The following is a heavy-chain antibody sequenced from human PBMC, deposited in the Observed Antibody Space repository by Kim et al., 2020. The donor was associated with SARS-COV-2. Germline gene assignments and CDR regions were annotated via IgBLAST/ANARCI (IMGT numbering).Heavy chain of an antibody. CDR2: ISAYNGNT. Sequence: ASVKVSCKASGYTFTSYGISWVRQAPGQGLEWMGWISAYNGNTNYAQKLQGRVTMTTDTSTSTAYMELRSLRSDDTAVYYCARIRDIVVVPAAIWGPYGMDVWGQGTTVTVSS. J-gene: IGHJ6*02. V-gene: IGHV1-18*01. D-gene: IGHD2-2*01. CDR1: GYTFTSYG. CDR3: ARIRDIVVVPAAIWGPYGMDV.